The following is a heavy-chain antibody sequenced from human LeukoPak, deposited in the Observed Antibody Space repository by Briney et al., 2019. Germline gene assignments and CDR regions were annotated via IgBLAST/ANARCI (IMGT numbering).Heavy chain of an antibody. V-gene: IGHV3-23*01. CDR2: ISGSGGNT. Sequence: GGSLRLSCAASGFTFSNYAMNWVRQAPGKGLEWVSSISGSGGNTYYADSVKGRFTISRDNSKNTLYLQMNRLRADDTAVYYCARGLARTSMVTRGGVRFDYWGQGTLVTVSS. D-gene: IGHD5-18*01. CDR1: GFTFSNYA. J-gene: IGHJ4*02. CDR3: ARGLARTSMVTRGGVRFDY.